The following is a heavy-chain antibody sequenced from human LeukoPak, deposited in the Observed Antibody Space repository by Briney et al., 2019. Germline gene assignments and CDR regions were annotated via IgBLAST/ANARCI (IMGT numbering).Heavy chain of an antibody. CDR2: IIPIFGTA. CDR3: ARTAARRFDY. CDR1: GGTFTSYA. Sequence: SVKVSCKASGGTFTSYALSWVRQAPGQGLEWMGGIIPIFGTANYAQKFQGRVTMTRDTSTSTVYMELSSLRSDDTAVYYCARTAARRFDYWGQGTLVTVSS. J-gene: IGHJ4*02. D-gene: IGHD6-6*01. V-gene: IGHV1-69*05.